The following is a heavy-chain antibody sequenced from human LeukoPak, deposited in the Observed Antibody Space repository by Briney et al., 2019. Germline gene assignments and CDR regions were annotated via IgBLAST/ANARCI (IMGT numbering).Heavy chain of an antibody. D-gene: IGHD2-15*01. V-gene: IGHV3-23*01. Sequence: GGSLRLSCAASGFTFGGYGMSWVRQAPGKGLEWVSTISSSAGSTNHADSVKGRFSISRDNAKNTLYLQMNSLRVDDTAVYYGAKDINPWLLTGEFDYWGQGTLVTVSS. CDR3: AKDINPWLLTGEFDY. CDR1: GFTFGGYG. CDR2: ISSSAGST. J-gene: IGHJ4*02.